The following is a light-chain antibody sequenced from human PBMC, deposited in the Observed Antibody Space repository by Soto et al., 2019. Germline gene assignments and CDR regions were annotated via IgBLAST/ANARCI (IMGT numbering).Light chain of an antibody. CDR2: GVT. V-gene: IGLV2-14*01. J-gene: IGLJ1*01. Sequence: SALTQPASVSGSPGQSITISCTGTSSDVGAYNYVSWYQQHPGEAPKLIIYGVTNRPSGVSYRFSGSKSDYTASLTISGLQAEDEADYYCSSYSTSFFYVFGTGTNVTV. CDR3: SSYSTSFFYV. CDR1: SSDVGAYNY.